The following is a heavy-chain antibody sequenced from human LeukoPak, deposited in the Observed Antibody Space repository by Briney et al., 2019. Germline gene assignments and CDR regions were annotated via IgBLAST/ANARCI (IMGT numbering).Heavy chain of an antibody. D-gene: IGHD3/OR15-3a*01. CDR2: INTSGST. Sequence: QSSETLSLTCTVSGGSISNYYWSWIRQPAGKGLEWIGRINTSGSTNYNPSLKSRVTMSIDTSKNQFSLKLSSVTAADTAVYYCGRDPSMNYDFLTGWAWGQGTLVTVSS. J-gene: IGHJ5*02. CDR1: GGSISNYY. CDR3: GRDPSMNYDFLTGWA. V-gene: IGHV4-4*07.